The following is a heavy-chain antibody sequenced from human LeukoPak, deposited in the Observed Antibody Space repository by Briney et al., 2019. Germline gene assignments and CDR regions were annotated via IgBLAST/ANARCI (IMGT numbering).Heavy chain of an antibody. CDR2: IYTSGST. CDR3: ARTGIWSGYSLYYYYYYMDV. Sequence: SETLSLTCTVSGGSISSGSYYWSWIRQPAGKGLEWIGRIYTSGSTNYNPSLKSRVTISVDTSKNQFSLKLSSVTAADTAVYYCARTGIWSGYSLYYYYYYMDVWGKGTTVTVSS. CDR1: GGSISSGSYY. D-gene: IGHD3-3*01. V-gene: IGHV4-61*02. J-gene: IGHJ6*03.